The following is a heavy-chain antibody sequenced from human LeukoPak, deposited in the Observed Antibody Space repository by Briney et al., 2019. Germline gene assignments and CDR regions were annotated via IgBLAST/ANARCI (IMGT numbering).Heavy chain of an antibody. CDR1: GDIISSSSDA. D-gene: IGHD1-14*01. V-gene: IGHV6-1*01. CDR2: TYYMSN. CDR3: ARGRNHAFDI. Sequence: SQTLSLTCALSGDIISSSSDAWNWIRQSPSRGLEWLGRTYYMSNDYAVSVKSRMTITADTSKNQVSLQLNSVTPEDTAVYYCARGRNHAFDIWGQGTMVTVSS. J-gene: IGHJ3*02.